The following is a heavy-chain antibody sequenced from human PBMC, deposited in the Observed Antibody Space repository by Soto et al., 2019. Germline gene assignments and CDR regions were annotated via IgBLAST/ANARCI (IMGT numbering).Heavy chain of an antibody. CDR3: ARRRKSSSWLAEYFQH. J-gene: IGHJ1*01. CDR2: TYYSGST. Sequence: SETLSLTCTVSGGSISSSSYYWGWIRQPPGKGLEWIGSTYYSGSTYYNPSLKSRVTISVDTSKNQFSLKLSSVTAADTAVYYCARRRKSSSWLAEYFQHWGQGTLVTVSP. V-gene: IGHV4-39*01. CDR1: GGSISSSSYY. D-gene: IGHD6-13*01.